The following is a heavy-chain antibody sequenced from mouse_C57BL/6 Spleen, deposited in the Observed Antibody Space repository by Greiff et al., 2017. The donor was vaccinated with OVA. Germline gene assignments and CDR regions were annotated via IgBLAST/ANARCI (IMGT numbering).Heavy chain of an antibody. V-gene: IGHV1-78*01. D-gene: IGHD2-4*01. CDR1: GYTFTDHT. Sequence: VQLQQSDAELVKPGASVKISCKASGYTFTDHTIHWMKQRPEQGLEWIGYIYPRDGSTKYNEKFKGKATLTADKSSSTAYMQLNSLTSEDSAVYFCANYYDYDVGAMDYWGQGTSVTVSS. CDR2: IYPRDGST. J-gene: IGHJ4*01. CDR3: ANYYDYDVGAMDY.